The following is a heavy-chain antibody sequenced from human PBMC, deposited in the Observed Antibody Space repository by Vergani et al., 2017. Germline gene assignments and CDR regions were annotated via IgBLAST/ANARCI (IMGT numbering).Heavy chain of an antibody. V-gene: IGHV1-18*01. CDR3: AREGFYDNIRRTYHPPSYYGMGV. CDR1: GFSFINSG. Sequence: QSQLVQSGDEVKKPGASVKVSCKTSGFSFINSGISWVRQAPGQGLEWLGWVSPYNGNTNYGPNIQGRVTMTTDTSTKTSYMQLRSLTFDDTAVYYCAREGFYDNIRRTYHPPSYYGMGVWGQGTKVTVAS. CDR2: VSPYNGNT. J-gene: IGHJ6*02. D-gene: IGHD3-9*01.